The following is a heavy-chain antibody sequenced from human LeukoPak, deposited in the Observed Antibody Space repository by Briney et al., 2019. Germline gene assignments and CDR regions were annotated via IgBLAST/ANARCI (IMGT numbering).Heavy chain of an antibody. CDR3: AKSPALAPMYSSSWYNWFDP. Sequence: GGSLRLSCAASGFTFSSYAMSWVRQAPGKGLEWVSAISGSGGSTYYADSVKGRFTISRGNSKNTLYLQMNSLRAEETAVYYCAKSPALAPMYSSSWYNWFDPWGQGTLVTVSS. J-gene: IGHJ5*02. CDR2: ISGSGGST. D-gene: IGHD6-13*01. CDR1: GFTFSSYA. V-gene: IGHV3-23*01.